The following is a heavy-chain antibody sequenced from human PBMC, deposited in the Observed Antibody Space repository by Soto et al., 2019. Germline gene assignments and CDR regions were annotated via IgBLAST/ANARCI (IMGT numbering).Heavy chain of an antibody. CDR1: GYTFTNYW. V-gene: IGHV5-51*01. CDR2: IFPGDSDT. CDR3: ARTYDSSGGDAFDI. J-gene: IGHJ3*02. Sequence: PGESLKISCKAIGYTFTNYWIGWVRQTPGKGLEWMGIIFPGDSDTRYNPSFEGQVTVSADESISTAYLQWSSLKASDTAMYYCARTYDSSGGDAFDIWGQGTMVTVSS. D-gene: IGHD3-22*01.